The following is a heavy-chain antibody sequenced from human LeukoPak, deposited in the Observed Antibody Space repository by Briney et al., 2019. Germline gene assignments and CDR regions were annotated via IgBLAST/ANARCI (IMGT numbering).Heavy chain of an antibody. CDR2: IIPIFGTA. J-gene: IGHJ4*02. D-gene: IGHD3-3*01. CDR1: GGTFSSYA. V-gene: IGHV1-69*05. CDR3: AREGIRYDFVSYY. Sequence: EASVKVSCKASGGTFSSYAISWVRQAPGQGLEWMGGIIPIFGTANYAQKFQGRVTITTDESTSTAYMELSSLRSEDTAVYYCAREGIRYDFVSYYWGQGTLVTVSS.